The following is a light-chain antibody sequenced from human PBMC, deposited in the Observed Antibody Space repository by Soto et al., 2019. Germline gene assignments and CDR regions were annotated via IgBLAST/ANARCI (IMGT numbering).Light chain of an antibody. CDR1: NSDVGGYNY. CDR3: SSYTSNYIVV. CDR2: EVT. J-gene: IGLJ2*01. Sequence: QSALTQPPSGSGSPGQSVAIYCTGTNSDVGGYNYVSWYQHHPGKVPKLMIYEVTKRPSGVPDRFSGSKSGNTASLTVSGLQAEDEAEYYCSSYTSNYIVVLGGGTKLTVL. V-gene: IGLV2-8*01.